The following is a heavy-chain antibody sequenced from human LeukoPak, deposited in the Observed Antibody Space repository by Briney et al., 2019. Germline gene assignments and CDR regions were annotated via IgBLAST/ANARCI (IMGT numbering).Heavy chain of an antibody. V-gene: IGHV5-51*01. CDR3: ARLPYYDFWSGYSSFDY. D-gene: IGHD3-3*01. CDR2: IYPGDSDT. CDR1: GYSFTSYW. J-gene: IGHJ4*02. Sequence: GESLKISCKGSGYSFTSYWIGWVRQMPGRGLEWMGIIYPGDSDTRYSPSFQGQVTISADKSISTAYLQWSSLKASDTAMYYCARLPYYDFWSGYSSFDYWGQGTLVTVSS.